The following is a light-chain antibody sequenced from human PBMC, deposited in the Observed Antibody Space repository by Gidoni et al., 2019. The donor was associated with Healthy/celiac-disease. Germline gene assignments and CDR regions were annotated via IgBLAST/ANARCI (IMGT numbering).Light chain of an antibody. CDR3: QQYGSSRFT. J-gene: IGKJ3*01. V-gene: IGKV3-20*01. CDR2: GAS. Sequence: EIVLTPSPGTLSLSPGERAPLSCRASQSVSSSYLAWYQQKPGQAPRLLIYGASSRATGIPDRFSGSGSGTDFTLTISRLEPEDFAVYYCQQYGSSRFTFGPXTKVDIK. CDR1: QSVSSSY.